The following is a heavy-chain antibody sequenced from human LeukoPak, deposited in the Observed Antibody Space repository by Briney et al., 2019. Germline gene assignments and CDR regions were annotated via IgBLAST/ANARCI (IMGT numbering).Heavy chain of an antibody. V-gene: IGHV3-7*01. D-gene: IGHD3-3*01. CDR3: ARDRNTDFWSGYYTNYFDY. Sequence: PGGSLRLSCAASVFTFSSYWMSWVRQAPGKGLEWVANTKQDGTEKYYVDSVKGRFTISRDNAKKSLYLQMNSLRAEDTAVYYCARDRNTDFWSGYYTNYFDYWGQGTLVTVSS. CDR2: TKQDGTEK. J-gene: IGHJ4*02. CDR1: VFTFSSYW.